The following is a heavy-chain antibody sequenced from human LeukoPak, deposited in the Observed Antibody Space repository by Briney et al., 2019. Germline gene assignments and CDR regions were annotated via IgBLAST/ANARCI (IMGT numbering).Heavy chain of an antibody. J-gene: IGHJ3*02. CDR3: ARGTWDGDRTFDI. V-gene: IGHV3-48*02. D-gene: IGHD5-24*01. CDR2: ISGTSSII. Sequence: GVSVRLSCAASGFTFSSYNMNWVRQAPGKRLVWISYISGTSSIIYYTPSVKGRFTISRDNGKYSLYLQMNSLRDDDTAVYFCARGTWDGDRTFDIWGQGAMVAVSS. CDR1: GFTFSSYN.